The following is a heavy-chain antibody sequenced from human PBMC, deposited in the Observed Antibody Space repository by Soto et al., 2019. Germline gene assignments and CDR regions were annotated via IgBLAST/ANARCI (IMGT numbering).Heavy chain of an antibody. J-gene: IGHJ3*01. Sequence: QLQLQESASGLVRPSQTLSLTCAVSGGAISSSTYSWTWIRRPPGEGLEWIGSITHSDTTYYNPSLKSRVTISVDRSKFQFSLNLTSVTAADTAVYFCARRGDFGGVDAWGQGSMVTVSS. D-gene: IGHD4-17*01. V-gene: IGHV4-30-2*01. CDR2: ITHSDTT. CDR1: GGAISSSTYS. CDR3: ARRGDFGGVDA.